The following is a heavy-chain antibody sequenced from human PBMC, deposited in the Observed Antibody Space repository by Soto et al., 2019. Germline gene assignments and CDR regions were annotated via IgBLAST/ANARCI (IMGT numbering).Heavy chain of an antibody. CDR2: IYYSGNT. J-gene: IGHJ5*02. D-gene: IGHD3-10*01. CDR3: ARHPVEVRGIIIWWFDP. CDR1: GGSMRSNTFY. V-gene: IGHV4-39*01. Sequence: AETRWHTGTGSGGSMRSNTFYRGWIRQPPGKGLEWIGSIYYSGNTYYNPSLKSRVTISVDTSKNQFSLKLSSVTAADTAVYYCARHPVEVRGIIIWWFDPWGQGTLVT.